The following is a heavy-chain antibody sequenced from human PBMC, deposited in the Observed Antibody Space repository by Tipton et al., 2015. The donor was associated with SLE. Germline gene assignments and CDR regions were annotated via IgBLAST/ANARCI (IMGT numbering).Heavy chain of an antibody. V-gene: IGHV3-71*03. J-gene: IGHJ4*02. CDR1: GGSISSSSYY. CDR3: AKGFGSSYGIDY. CDR2: IRSKAYGGTT. D-gene: IGHD6-6*01. Sequence: GSLRLSCTVSGGSISSSSYYWGWVRQAPGKGLEWVGFIRSKAYGGTTEYAASVKGRFTISRDDSKNTLYLQMNSLRAEDTAVYYCAKGFGSSYGIDYWGQGTLVTVSS.